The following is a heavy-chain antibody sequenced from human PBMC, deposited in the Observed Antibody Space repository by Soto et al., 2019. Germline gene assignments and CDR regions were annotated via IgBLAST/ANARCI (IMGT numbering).Heavy chain of an antibody. J-gene: IGHJ6*03. CDR2: IYYSGST. CDR1: GGSISSYY. Sequence: QVQLQESGPGLVKPSETLSLTCTVSGGSISSYYWNWIRQPPGKGLEWIGYIYYSGSTNYNPSLKSRVTISVDTSKNQFSLKLSSVTAADTAVYYWARRAVTSPYYYYYMDVWGKGTTVTVSS. D-gene: IGHD4-17*01. V-gene: IGHV4-59*08. CDR3: ARRAVTSPYYYYYMDV.